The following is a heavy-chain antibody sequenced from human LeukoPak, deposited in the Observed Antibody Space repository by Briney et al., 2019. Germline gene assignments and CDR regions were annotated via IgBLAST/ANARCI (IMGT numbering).Heavy chain of an antibody. CDR1: GGSVSSGSYY. CDR2: IYYSGST. Sequence: PSETLSLTCTVSGGSVSSGSYYWSWIRQPPGKGLEWIGYIYYSGSTNYNPSLKSRVTISVDTSKNQFSLKLSSVTAADTAVYYCARVPSGGVITSNIGPSWFDPWGQGTLVTVSS. D-gene: IGHD3-3*01. J-gene: IGHJ5*02. CDR3: ARVPSGGVITSNIGPSWFDP. V-gene: IGHV4-61*01.